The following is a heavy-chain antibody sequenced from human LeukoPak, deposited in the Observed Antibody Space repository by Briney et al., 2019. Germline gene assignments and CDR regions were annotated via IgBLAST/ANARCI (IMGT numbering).Heavy chain of an antibody. CDR3: AREALTGTTGDYFDY. CDR1: GGTFSSYA. J-gene: IGHJ4*02. Sequence: SVKVSCKASGGTFSSYAISWVRQAPGQGLEWMGGIIPIFGTANYAQKFQGRVTITADESTSTAYMELSSLRSEDTAVYYCAREALTGTTGDYFDYWGQGTLVTVSS. V-gene: IGHV1-69*13. CDR2: IIPIFGTA. D-gene: IGHD1-20*01.